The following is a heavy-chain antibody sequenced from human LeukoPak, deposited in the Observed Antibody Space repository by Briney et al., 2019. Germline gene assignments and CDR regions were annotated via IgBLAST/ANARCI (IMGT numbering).Heavy chain of an antibody. CDR1: GFTFSSYW. CDR3: AKLVVPAAIDY. J-gene: IGHJ4*02. D-gene: IGHD2-2*01. CDR2: IKQDGSEK. Sequence: GGSLRLSCAASGFTFSSYWMSWVRQAPGKGLEWVANIKQDGSEKYYVDSVKGRFTISRDNAKNSLYLQMNSLRAEDTAVYYCAKLVVPAAIDYWGQGTLVTVSS. V-gene: IGHV3-7*01.